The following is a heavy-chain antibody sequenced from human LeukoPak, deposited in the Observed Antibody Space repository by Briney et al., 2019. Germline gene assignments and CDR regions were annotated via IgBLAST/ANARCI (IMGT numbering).Heavy chain of an antibody. Sequence: PGGSLRLSCAASGFTDSSNSMSWVRQAPGKGLEWVSVIYSGGSTFYADSVKGRFTISRDNSKNTLYLQMNSLRADDTAVYYCARALLYYASGTRHFYFDYWGQGTLVTVSS. CDR3: ARALLYYASGTRHFYFDY. V-gene: IGHV3-53*01. D-gene: IGHD3-10*01. CDR2: IYSGGST. CDR1: GFTDSSNS. J-gene: IGHJ4*02.